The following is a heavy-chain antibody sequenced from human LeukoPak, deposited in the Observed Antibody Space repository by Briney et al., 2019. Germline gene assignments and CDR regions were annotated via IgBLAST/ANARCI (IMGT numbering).Heavy chain of an antibody. Sequence: ASVKVFCKASGYTFTSYGISWVRQAPGQGLEWMGWISAYNGNTNYAQKLQGRVTMTTDTSTSTAYMELRSLRSDDTAVYYCAKDGDYGSGSPYYMDVWGKGTTVTVSS. CDR1: GYTFTSYG. J-gene: IGHJ6*03. D-gene: IGHD3-10*01. CDR2: ISAYNGNT. V-gene: IGHV1-18*01. CDR3: AKDGDYGSGSPYYMDV.